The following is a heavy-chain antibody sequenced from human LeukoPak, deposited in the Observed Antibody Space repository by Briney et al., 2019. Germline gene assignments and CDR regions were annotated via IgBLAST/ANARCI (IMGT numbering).Heavy chain of an antibody. CDR2: INSDGSST. V-gene: IGHV3-74*01. Sequence: GGSLRLSCAASGFTFSSYWMHWVRQAPGKGLVWVSRINSDGSSTTYADSVKGRFTISRDNAKNTVFLQMNSLRAEDTAVYYCARDLSSSSWSSDYWGQGTLVTVSS. D-gene: IGHD6-13*01. CDR1: GFTFSSYW. CDR3: ARDLSSSSWSSDY. J-gene: IGHJ4*02.